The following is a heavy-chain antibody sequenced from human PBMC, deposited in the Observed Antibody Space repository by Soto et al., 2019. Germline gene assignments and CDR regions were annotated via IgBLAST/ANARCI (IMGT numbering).Heavy chain of an antibody. D-gene: IGHD1-26*01. J-gene: IGHJ6*02. CDR2: IKQDGSEK. V-gene: IGHV3-7*01. CDR3: ARGEPPMDLLSYYYYGMDV. Sequence: VGSLRLSCAASGFTFSSYWMSWVRQAPGKGLEWVANIKQDGSEKYYVDSVKGRFTISRDNAKNSLYLQMNSLRAEDTAVYYCARGEPPMDLLSYYYYGMDVWGQGTTVTVS. CDR1: GFTFSSYW.